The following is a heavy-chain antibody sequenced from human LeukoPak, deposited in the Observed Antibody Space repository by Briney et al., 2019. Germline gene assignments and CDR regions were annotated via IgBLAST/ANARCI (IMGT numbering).Heavy chain of an antibody. CDR3: ARVGASYDGLIDY. CDR1: GYTFTNYG. V-gene: IGHV1-18*01. J-gene: IGHJ4*02. CDR2: ISAHTGNT. D-gene: IGHD1-26*01. Sequence: ASVKVSCKASGYTFTNYGISWVRQAPGQGLEWMGWISAHTGNTNYVQKFQDRVTMTTDTSTSTAYMELRSLRSDDTAVYFCARVGASYDGLIDYWGQGTRVTVSS.